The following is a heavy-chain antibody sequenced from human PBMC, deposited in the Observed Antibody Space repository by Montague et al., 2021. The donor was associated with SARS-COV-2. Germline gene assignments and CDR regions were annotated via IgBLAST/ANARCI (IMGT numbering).Heavy chain of an antibody. J-gene: IGHJ5*02. CDR1: SGSISSGGSISSGGYY. Sequence: TLSLTCTVSSGSISSGGSISSGGYYWSWIRQHPGKGLEWIGYVYYSGSTYYNPSLKSRVTISVDTSKNQFSLKLSSVTAADTSVYYCARVLGHRFAAGWFVPGGKGTLVTAPS. CDR3: ARVLGHRFAAGWFVP. V-gene: IGHV4-31*03. D-gene: IGHD3/OR15-3a*01. CDR2: VYYSGST.